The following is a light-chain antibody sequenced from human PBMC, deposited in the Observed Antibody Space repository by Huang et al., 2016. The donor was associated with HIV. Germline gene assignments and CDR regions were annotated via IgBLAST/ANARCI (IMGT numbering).Light chain of an antibody. CDR1: QSVASTF. CDR3: QQYGRSPYT. CDR2: AAS. J-gene: IGKJ2*01. Sequence: EIVLTQSPGTLSLSPGERATLSCRASQSVASTFLAWYQQRPGQAPRLLIYAASSRATGIPDRFIGSGSQTDFTLTISRLEPEDFAVYYCQQYGRSPYTFGQGTKLEIK. V-gene: IGKV3-20*01.